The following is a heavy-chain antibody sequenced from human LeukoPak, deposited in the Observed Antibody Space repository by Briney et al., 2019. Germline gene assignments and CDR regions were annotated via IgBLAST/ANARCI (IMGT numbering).Heavy chain of an antibody. V-gene: IGHV4-59*08. Sequence: SETLSLTCAVYGGSFSGYYWSWIRQPPGKGLEWIGYMYYSGSTNYNPSLRSRVTISVDTSKNQFSLKLSSVTAADTAVYYCARNLGSGWYYDYWGQGILVTVSS. D-gene: IGHD6-19*01. J-gene: IGHJ4*02. CDR3: ARNLGSGWYYDY. CDR2: MYYSGST. CDR1: GGSFSGYY.